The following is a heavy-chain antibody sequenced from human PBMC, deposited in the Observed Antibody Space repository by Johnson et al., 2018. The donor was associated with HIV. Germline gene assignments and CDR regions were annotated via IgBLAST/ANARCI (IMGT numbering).Heavy chain of an antibody. CDR2: IKTDGSST. CDR3: AIIWNHTFDI. Sequence: VQLVESGGGLVQPGGSLRLSCAVSGFSFSNYWMEWVRQAPGKGLVWVSRIKTDGSSTSYADSVKGRFSISRDNSKNTLYLQMNSLRAEDTAVYYCAIIWNHTFDIWGQGTMVTVSS. V-gene: IGHV3-74*01. D-gene: IGHD1-14*01. CDR1: GFSFSNYW. J-gene: IGHJ3*02.